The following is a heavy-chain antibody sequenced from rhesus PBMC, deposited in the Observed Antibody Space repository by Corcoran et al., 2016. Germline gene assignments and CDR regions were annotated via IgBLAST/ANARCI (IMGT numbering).Heavy chain of an antibody. CDR1: GGSFSISW. V-gene: IGHV4-80*01. J-gene: IGHJ4*01. CDR3: ARGGTVLDY. CDR2: INGNSGST. D-gene: IGHD2-21*01. Sequence: QVQLQESGPGLAKPSETLSITCAVSGGSFSISWWSWIRQPPGKGLEWIGEINGNSGSTNYNPSLKSRVTISKDASKNQFSLKLSSVTAADTAVYYCARGGTVLDYWGQGVLVTVSS.